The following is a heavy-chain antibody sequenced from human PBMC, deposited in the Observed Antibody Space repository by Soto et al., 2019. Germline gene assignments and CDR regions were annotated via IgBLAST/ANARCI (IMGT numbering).Heavy chain of an antibody. V-gene: IGHV3-33*08. J-gene: IGHJ6*02. Sequence: QVQLVESGGGVIQPGRSLRLSCAASGFTLRLHAMHWVRQAPGKGLEWVAQIWYDGSNKYYTDSVKGRFTVSRDDFKNTVFLQMYSLRAEDTAVYYCARDGQQLTPYALDVWGQGTTVIVSS. CDR3: ARDGQQLTPYALDV. D-gene: IGHD6-13*01. CDR1: GFTLRLHA. CDR2: IWYDGSNK.